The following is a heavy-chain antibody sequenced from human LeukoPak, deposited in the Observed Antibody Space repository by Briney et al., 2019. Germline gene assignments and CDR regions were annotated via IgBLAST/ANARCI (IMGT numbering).Heavy chain of an antibody. D-gene: IGHD3-3*01. J-gene: IGHJ3*02. CDR1: GGTFSSYA. CDR3: ARDRAYYDFWSGKDNDAFDI. CDR2: IIPIFGTA. Sequence: SVKVSCKASGGTFSSYAISWVRQAPGQGLEWMGGIIPIFGTANYAQKFQGRVTITADESTSTAYMELSSLRSKDTAVYYCARDRAYYDFWSGKDNDAFDIWGQGTMVTVSS. V-gene: IGHV1-69*01.